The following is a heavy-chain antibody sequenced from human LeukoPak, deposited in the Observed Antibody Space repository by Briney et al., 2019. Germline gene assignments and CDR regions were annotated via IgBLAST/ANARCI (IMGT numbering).Heavy chain of an antibody. CDR1: GFTFSSYS. D-gene: IGHD3-10*01. CDR3: ARTKVRGVMNY. V-gene: IGHV3-21*01. J-gene: IGHJ4*02. Sequence: GGSLRLSCAASGFTFSSYSMNWVRQAPGKGLEWVSSISSSSSYIYYADSVKGRSTISRDNAKNSLYLQMNSLRAEDTAVYYCARTKVRGVMNYWGQETLVTVSS. CDR2: ISSSSSYI.